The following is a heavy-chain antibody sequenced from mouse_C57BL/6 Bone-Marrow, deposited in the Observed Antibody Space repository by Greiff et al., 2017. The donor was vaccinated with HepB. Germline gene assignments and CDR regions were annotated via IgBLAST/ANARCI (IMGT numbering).Heavy chain of an antibody. CDR1: GYAFSSSW. J-gene: IGHJ2*01. CDR3: TTSSSGYYFDY. Sequence: QVQLKESGPELVKPGASVKISCKASGYAFSSSWMNWVKQRPVKGLEWIGRIYPGDGDTNYNGKFKGKATLTADTSSNTAYLQLSSLTSEDTAVYYCTTSSSGYYFDYWGQGTTLTVSS. V-gene: IGHV1-82*01. CDR2: IYPGDGDT. D-gene: IGHD3-2*02.